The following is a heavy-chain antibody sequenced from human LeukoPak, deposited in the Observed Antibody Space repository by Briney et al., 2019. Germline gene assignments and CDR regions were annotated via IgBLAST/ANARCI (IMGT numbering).Heavy chain of an antibody. CDR1: GGSISSYY. CDR2: IYYSGST. CDR3: ARGSYDYVWGSYRLNYFDY. D-gene: IGHD3-16*02. J-gene: IGHJ4*02. V-gene: IGHV4-59*01. Sequence: SETLSLTCTVSGGSISSYYWSWIRQPPGKGLEWIGYIYYSGSTNYNPSLKSRVTISVDTSKSQFSLKLSSVTAADTAVYYCARGSYDYVWGSYRLNYFDYWGQGTLVTVSS.